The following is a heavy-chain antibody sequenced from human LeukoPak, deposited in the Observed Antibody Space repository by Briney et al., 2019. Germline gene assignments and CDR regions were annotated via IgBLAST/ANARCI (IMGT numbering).Heavy chain of an antibody. CDR2: IYPDDSDT. J-gene: IGHJ5*02. Sequence: GESLKISRKGSGYSFTYYWIGWVRQMPGKGLEWMGIIYPDDSDTRYSPSFQGQVTMSADKSINTAYLQWSSLKASDTAMYYCARRSSSSRGWFDPWGQGTLVTVSS. CDR3: ARRSSSSRGWFDP. V-gene: IGHV5-51*01. CDR1: GYSFTYYW. D-gene: IGHD2-2*01.